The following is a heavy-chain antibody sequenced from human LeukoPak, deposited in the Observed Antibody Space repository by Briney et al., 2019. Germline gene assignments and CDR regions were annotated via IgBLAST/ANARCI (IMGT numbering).Heavy chain of an antibody. J-gene: IGHJ4*02. CDR1: GGSISSGGFY. CDR3: ARDDDY. CDR2: IYYTGST. V-gene: IGHV4-31*03. Sequence: PSETLSLTCTVSGGSISSGGFYWSWIRQHPGKGLEWIGYIYYTGSTYYNPSLKSRVTISRDASKNQFSLKLNSVTAADTAMYYCARDDDYWGQGTLVTVSS.